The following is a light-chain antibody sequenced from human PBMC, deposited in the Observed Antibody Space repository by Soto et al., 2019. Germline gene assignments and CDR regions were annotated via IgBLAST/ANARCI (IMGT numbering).Light chain of an antibody. CDR3: QQYGSSPRT. Sequence: EIVLTQSPGTLSLSPGERATLSCRASQSVSSSCLAWYQQKPGQAPRLLIYDASSRATGIPDRFSGSGSGKDFTLTISRLEPEDFAMYYGQQYGSSPRTFGQGTKVDIK. V-gene: IGKV3-20*01. J-gene: IGKJ1*01. CDR1: QSVSSSC. CDR2: DAS.